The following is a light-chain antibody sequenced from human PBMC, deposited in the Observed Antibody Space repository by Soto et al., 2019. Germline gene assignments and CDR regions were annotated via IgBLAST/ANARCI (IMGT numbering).Light chain of an antibody. CDR1: QSVSSR. CDR3: QKYGGSTIT. J-gene: IGKJ5*01. Sequence: EIVLTQSPGTLSLSPGERATLSCRASQSVSSRLAWYQHKPGQAPRLLISGASSRATGIPDRFSGSGSGTDFTITISRLEPEDFELNYCQKYGGSTITFGQGTRLEIK. CDR2: GAS. V-gene: IGKV3-20*01.